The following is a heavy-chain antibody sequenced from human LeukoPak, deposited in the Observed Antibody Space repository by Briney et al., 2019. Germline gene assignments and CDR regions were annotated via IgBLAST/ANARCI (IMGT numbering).Heavy chain of an antibody. V-gene: IGHV1-69*05. CDR1: GGTFSSYA. D-gene: IGHD3-22*01. CDR2: IIPIFGRA. CDR3: ASPSPYYYDSSGYYN. Sequence: SVKVSCKASGGTFSSYAISWVRQAPGQGLEWMGGIIPIFGRANYAQKFQGRVTITTDESTSTAYMELRSLRSEDTAVYYCASPSPYYYDSSGYYNWGQGTLVTVSS. J-gene: IGHJ4*02.